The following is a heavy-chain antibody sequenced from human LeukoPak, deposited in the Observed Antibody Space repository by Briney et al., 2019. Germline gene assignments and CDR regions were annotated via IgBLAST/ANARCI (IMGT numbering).Heavy chain of an antibody. J-gene: IGHJ4*02. Sequence: PSETLSLTCTVSGDSISIGSYYWSWIRQPAGEGLEWIGRIYSSGRTHYSPSLKSRVTISVDTSRNQFSLRLSYVTAADTAVYYCARHWGYGSGRAHDYWGQGTLVTVSS. CDR1: GDSISIGSYY. CDR3: ARHWGYGSGRAHDY. D-gene: IGHD3-10*01. V-gene: IGHV4-61*02. CDR2: IYSSGRT.